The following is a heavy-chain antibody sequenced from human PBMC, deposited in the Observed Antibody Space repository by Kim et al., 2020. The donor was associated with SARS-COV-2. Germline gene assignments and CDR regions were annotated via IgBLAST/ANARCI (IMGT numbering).Heavy chain of an antibody. CDR1: GFSLSNHN. CDR2: LSPSSTYI. V-gene: IGHV3-21*01. Sequence: GGSLRLSCAASGFSLSNHNMNWVRQAPGKGLEWVASLSPSSTYISYADSLKGRFTISRDNAKNSLYLQMDSLRDDDTAIYYCARTQLLNHGMDVWGQGTTVTVSS. D-gene: IGHD3-16*01. CDR3: ARTQLLNHGMDV. J-gene: IGHJ6*02.